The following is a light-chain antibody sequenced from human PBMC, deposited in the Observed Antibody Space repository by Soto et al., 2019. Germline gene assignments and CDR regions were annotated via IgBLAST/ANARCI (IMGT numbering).Light chain of an antibody. CDR2: EVT. J-gene: IGLJ1*01. CDR3: SSFTSRFTFV. CDR1: SGDIGSYNR. Sequence: QSVLTQPASVSGSPGQSITISCTGTSGDIGSYNRVSWYQQHPGKAPKLIISEVTNRPSGVSDRFSGSKSGNTASLTISGLQAEDEADYYCSSFTSRFTFVFGTGTKVTVL. V-gene: IGLV2-14*01.